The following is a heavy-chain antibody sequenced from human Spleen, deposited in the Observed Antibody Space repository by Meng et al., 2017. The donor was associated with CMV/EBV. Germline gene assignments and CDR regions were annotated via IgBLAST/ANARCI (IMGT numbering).Heavy chain of an antibody. CDR3: ARGAHYYYDMDV. J-gene: IGHJ6*02. CDR2: ISFDGIRE. CDR1: GFMFSAYH. V-gene: IGHV3-30*02. Sequence: GGSLRLSCAASGFMFSAYHIHWVRQAPGKGLEWVAFISFDGIREYYADSVQGRFAVSRDNSENTVYLHMNTLRGEDTAVYYCARGAHYYYDMDVWGQGTTVTVSS.